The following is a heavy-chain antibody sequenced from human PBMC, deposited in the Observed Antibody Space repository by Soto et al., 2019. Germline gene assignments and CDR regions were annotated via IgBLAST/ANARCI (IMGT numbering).Heavy chain of an antibody. J-gene: IGHJ4*02. CDR2: ISYDGSNK. Sequence: RGSLRLSCAASGFTFSSYGMHWVRQAPGKGLEWVAVISYDGSNKYYADSVKGRFTISRDNSKNTLYLQMNSLRAEDTAVYYCAKDLAAAGPHQTDYWGQGTLVTVSS. CDR3: AKDLAAAGPHQTDY. D-gene: IGHD6-13*01. CDR1: GFTFSSYG. V-gene: IGHV3-30*18.